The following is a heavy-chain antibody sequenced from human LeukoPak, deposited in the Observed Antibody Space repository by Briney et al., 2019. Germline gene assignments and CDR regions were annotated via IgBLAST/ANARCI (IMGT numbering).Heavy chain of an antibody. J-gene: IGHJ4*02. V-gene: IGHV3-15*01. CDR3: TKDPPYGSGSYYND. Sequence: GGSLRLSCAASGFTFSNAWMSWVRQAPGKGLEWVGRIKSKTDGGTTDYAAPVKGRFTISRDDSKNTLYLQMNSLKTEDTAVYYCTKDPPYGSGSYYNDWGQGTLVTVSS. CDR2: IKSKTDGGTT. CDR1: GFTFSNAW. D-gene: IGHD3-10*01.